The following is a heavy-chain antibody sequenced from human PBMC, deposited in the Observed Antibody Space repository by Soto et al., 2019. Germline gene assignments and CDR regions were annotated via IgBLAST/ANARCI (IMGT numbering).Heavy chain of an antibody. D-gene: IGHD2-15*01. CDR2: IYHSGRT. CDR1: GGSISSYY. J-gene: IGHJ4*02. CDR3: ARWVEVSLDYFDS. Sequence: SETLSLTCPVSGGSISSYYWSWIRQPPGKGLEWIGYIYHSGRTYYNPSLKSRVSISVDTSKSQFSLHLSSVTAADTAVYYCARWVEVSLDYFDSWGQGTPVTVSS. V-gene: IGHV4-59*12.